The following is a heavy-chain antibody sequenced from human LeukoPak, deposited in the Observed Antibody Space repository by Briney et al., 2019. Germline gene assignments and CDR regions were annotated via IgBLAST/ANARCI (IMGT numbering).Heavy chain of an antibody. CDR3: ARALSGWLQYYDF. D-gene: IGHD3-10*01. Sequence: GASVKVSCKASGYTFTSYDINWVRQATGQGLEWMGWMNSNSGNTGYAQKFQARVTFTRITSISTAYMELRSLRSEDTAVYYCARALSGWLQYYDFWGQGTLVTVSS. CDR1: GYTFTSYD. CDR2: MNSNSGNT. V-gene: IGHV1-8*03. J-gene: IGHJ4*02.